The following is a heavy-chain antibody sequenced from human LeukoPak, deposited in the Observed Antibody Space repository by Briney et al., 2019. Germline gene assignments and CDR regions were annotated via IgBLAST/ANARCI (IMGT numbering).Heavy chain of an antibody. CDR1: GFTFSSYT. CDR2: IKSDGRSA. Sequence: GGSLRPSCAASGFTFSSYTMSWVRQAPGKGLVWVSTIKSDGRSASYADSVRGRFTISRDNAKNTVFLQMGSLRAEDTAVYYCARDNSSVFDHWGQGALVTVSS. CDR3: ARDNSSVFDH. D-gene: IGHD6-6*01. V-gene: IGHV3-74*01. J-gene: IGHJ4*02.